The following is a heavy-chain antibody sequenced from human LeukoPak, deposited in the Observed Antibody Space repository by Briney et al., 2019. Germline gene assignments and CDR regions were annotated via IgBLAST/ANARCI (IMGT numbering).Heavy chain of an antibody. J-gene: IGHJ4*02. CDR3: AKDTVVVVAATPFDY. D-gene: IGHD2-15*01. CDR1: GFTFSSYG. V-gene: IGHV3-23*01. Sequence: PGGSLRLSCAASGFTFSSYGMSWVRQAPGKGLEWVSSISSTGGTTCYADSVKGRFTISRDNSKNTLYLQMNSLRAEDTAVYYCAKDTVVVVAATPFDYWGQGTLVTVSS. CDR2: ISSTGGTT.